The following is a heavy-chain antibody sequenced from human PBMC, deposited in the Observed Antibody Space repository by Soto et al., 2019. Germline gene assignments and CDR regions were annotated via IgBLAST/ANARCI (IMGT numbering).Heavy chain of an antibody. CDR2: ISAYNGNT. CDR1: GYTFTSYG. Sequence: QVQLVQSGAEVKKPGASVKVSCKASGYTFTSYGISWVRQAHGQGLEWMGWISAYNGNTNYAQKLQGRVTMTTDTSTSTAYMELRSLRSDDTAVYYCARDGDCSSTSCYPYWYFDLWGRGTLVTVSS. CDR3: ARDGDCSSTSCYPYWYFDL. D-gene: IGHD2-2*03. V-gene: IGHV1-18*01. J-gene: IGHJ2*01.